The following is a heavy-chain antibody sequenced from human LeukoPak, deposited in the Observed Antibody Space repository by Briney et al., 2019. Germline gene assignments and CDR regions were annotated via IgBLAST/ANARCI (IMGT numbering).Heavy chain of an antibody. CDR2: INPNSGGT. Sequence: ASVKVSFKASGYTFTVYYMRWVRQAPGQGLEWMGWINPNSGGTNYAQKFQGRVTMTRDTSISTAYMELSRLRSDDTAVYYCASYNWNYYDYYYGMDVWGQGTTVTVSS. CDR3: ASYNWNYYDYYYGMDV. V-gene: IGHV1-2*02. D-gene: IGHD1-7*01. CDR1: GYTFTVYY. J-gene: IGHJ6*02.